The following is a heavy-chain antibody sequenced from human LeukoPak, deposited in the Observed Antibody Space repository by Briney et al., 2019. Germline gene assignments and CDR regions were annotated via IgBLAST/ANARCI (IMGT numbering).Heavy chain of an antibody. D-gene: IGHD3-16*01. J-gene: IGHJ4*02. V-gene: IGHV4-4*02. CDR2: IHRSGSP. Sequence: SPSQSLTRTLSLDSTTSKFWSCVRHPPRKGLECLGEIHRSGSPNYNPSLQSRVTISIERSRNQIVVELSSVTAAGTAVYYGAREILGGLILGAYWGQGTLVTVSS. CDR3: AREILGGLILGAY. CDR1: LDSTTSKF.